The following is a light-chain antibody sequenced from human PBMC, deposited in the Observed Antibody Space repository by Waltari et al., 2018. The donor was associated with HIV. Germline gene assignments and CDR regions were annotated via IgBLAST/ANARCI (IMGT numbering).Light chain of an antibody. J-gene: IGLJ3*02. Sequence: QSALTQPASVSGSPGQSITISCTGTSSDVGGYNYVSWYQQHPGKAPKLMIYDVSNRRSGVSNRFSGSKAGNTASLTISGLQAEDEADYYCSAYRSSSTWVFGGGTKLTVL. CDR1: SSDVGGYNY. CDR3: SAYRSSSTWV. V-gene: IGLV2-14*03. CDR2: DVS.